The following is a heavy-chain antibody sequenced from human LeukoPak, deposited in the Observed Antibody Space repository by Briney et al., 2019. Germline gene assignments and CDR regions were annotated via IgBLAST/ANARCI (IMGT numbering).Heavy chain of an antibody. J-gene: IGHJ4*02. CDR2: MNNDGRVI. D-gene: IGHD3-16*01. CDR1: GFNFNNYW. CDR3: AREFEATGFWALDY. Sequence: QPGGSLKLSCTVSGFNFNNYWMHWVRQAPGKGLVWVSRMNNDGRVISYADSVNGRFTISRDNAKNTLYLQVNSLRAEDTAVYYCAREFEATGFWALDYWGQGTLVTASS. V-gene: IGHV3-74*01.